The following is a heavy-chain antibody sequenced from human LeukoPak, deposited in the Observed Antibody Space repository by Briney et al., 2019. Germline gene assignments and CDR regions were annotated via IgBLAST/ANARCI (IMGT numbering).Heavy chain of an antibody. CDR2: IRYDGSNK. CDR3: AKDLITIFGVAGPLY. D-gene: IGHD3-3*01. V-gene: IGHV3-30*02. J-gene: IGHJ4*02. CDR1: GFTFSSYG. Sequence: PGGSLRLSCAASGFTFSSYGMHWVRQAPGKGLEWVAFIRYDGSNKYYADSVKGRFTISRDNSKNTLYLQMNSLRAEDTAVYYCAKDLITIFGVAGPLYLGQGTMVSVSS.